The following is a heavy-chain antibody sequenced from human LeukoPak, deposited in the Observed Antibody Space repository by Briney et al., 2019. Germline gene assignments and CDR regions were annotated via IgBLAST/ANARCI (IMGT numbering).Heavy chain of an antibody. D-gene: IGHD5-12*01. Sequence: SVKVSCKASGFTFTSSAMQWVRQARGQRLEWKGWIVVGSGNTNYAQKFKERVTITRDMSTSTAYMELSSLRSEDTAVYYCAAARSGYAHAFDIWGQGTMVTVSS. CDR1: GFTFTSSA. J-gene: IGHJ3*02. CDR3: AAARSGYAHAFDI. V-gene: IGHV1-58*02. CDR2: IVVGSGNT.